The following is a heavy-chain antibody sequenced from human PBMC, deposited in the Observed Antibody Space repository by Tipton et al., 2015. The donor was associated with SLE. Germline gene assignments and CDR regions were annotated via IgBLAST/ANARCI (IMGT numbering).Heavy chain of an antibody. V-gene: IGHV4-38-2*02. J-gene: IGHJ2*01. CDR2: IYHSGST. CDR3: ARDLLPGYFDL. Sequence: TLSLTCAVSGYSISSGYYWGWIRQPPGKGLEWIGSIYHSGSTYYNPSLKSRVTISVGTSKNQFSLKLSSVTAADTAVYYCARDLLPGYFDLWGRGTLVTVSS. CDR1: GYSISSGYY.